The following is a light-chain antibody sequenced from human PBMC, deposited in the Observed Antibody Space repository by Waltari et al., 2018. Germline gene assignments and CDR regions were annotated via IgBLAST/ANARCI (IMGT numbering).Light chain of an antibody. V-gene: IGKV3-20*01. CDR2: HAS. J-gene: IGKJ1*01. CDR1: QSISKY. CDR3: QHYVSLPAT. Sequence: SCRASQSISKYLAWYQQKPGQAPRLLIYHASSRSTGIPDRFSGSGFGTDFSLTINRLEPEDFAVYYCQHYVSLPATFGQGTKLEIK.